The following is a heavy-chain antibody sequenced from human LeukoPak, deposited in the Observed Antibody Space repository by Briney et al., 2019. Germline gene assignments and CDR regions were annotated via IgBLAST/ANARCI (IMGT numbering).Heavy chain of an antibody. CDR3: AKDRLAAFDI. CDR2: ISYDGSNK. V-gene: IGHV3-30-3*01. Sequence: PGGSLRLSCAASGFTFSSYAMHWVRQAPGKGLEWVAVISYDGSNKYYADSVKGRFTISRDNSKNTLYLQMNSLRAEDTAVYYCAKDRLAAFDIWGQGTMVTVSS. CDR1: GFTFSSYA. J-gene: IGHJ3*02.